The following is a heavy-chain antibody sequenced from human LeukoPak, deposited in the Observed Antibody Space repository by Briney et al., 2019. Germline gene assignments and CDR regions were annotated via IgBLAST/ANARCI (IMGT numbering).Heavy chain of an antibody. Sequence: GASVKVSCKASGGTFSSYAISWVRQAPGQGLEWMGGIIPIFGTANYAQKFQGRVTMTTDTSTSTAYMELRSLRSDDTAVYYCARDRWLEKQLWSIQYYYYGMDVWGQGTTVTVSS. CDR1: GGTFSSYA. D-gene: IGHD5-18*01. CDR2: IIPIFGTA. V-gene: IGHV1-69*05. CDR3: ARDRWLEKQLWSIQYYYYGMDV. J-gene: IGHJ6*02.